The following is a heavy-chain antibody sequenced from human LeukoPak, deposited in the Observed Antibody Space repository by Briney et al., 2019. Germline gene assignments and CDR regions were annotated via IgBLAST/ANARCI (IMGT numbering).Heavy chain of an antibody. CDR2: ISYDGSNK. D-gene: IGHD3-22*01. V-gene: IGHV3-30-3*01. CDR1: GFTISSYA. Sequence: GGSLRLSCAASGFTISSYAMHWVRQAPGKGLEWVAVISYDGSNKYYADSVKGRFTISRDNSKNTLYLQMNSLRAEDTAVYYCARGRHYYDSSGYLPVDYWGQGTLVTVSS. J-gene: IGHJ4*02. CDR3: ARGRHYYDSSGYLPVDY.